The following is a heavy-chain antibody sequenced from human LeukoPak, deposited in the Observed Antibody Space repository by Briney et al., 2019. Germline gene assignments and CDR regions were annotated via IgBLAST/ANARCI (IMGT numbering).Heavy chain of an antibody. CDR2: INPKSGGT. D-gene: IGHD2-2*01. CDR1: AYTFNDYY. J-gene: IGHJ4*02. Sequence: GASVKVSCKASAYTFNDYYIHWVRQAPGQGLEWMGWINPKSGGTNYAQKFRGRVTMTRDTSISTAYMELSRLRSDDTAVYYCARDVGEYCSSTNCYASHYWGQGTLVTVSS. V-gene: IGHV1-2*02. CDR3: ARDVGEYCSSTNCYASHY.